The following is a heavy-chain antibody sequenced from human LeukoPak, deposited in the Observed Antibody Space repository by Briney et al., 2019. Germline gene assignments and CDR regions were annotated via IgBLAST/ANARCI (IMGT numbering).Heavy chain of an antibody. D-gene: IGHD4-17*01. V-gene: IGHV3-30*04. Sequence: GGSLRLSCVASGFNFNMYAIHWVRQAPGKGLEWVALISSNGGRKDYADSVKGRFTIDRDNSKNSLYLQMNSLRAEDTAVYYCARGLYGDSAFDFWGQGTLVTVSS. CDR1: GFNFNMYA. CDR3: ARGLYGDSAFDF. J-gene: IGHJ4*02. CDR2: ISSNGGRK.